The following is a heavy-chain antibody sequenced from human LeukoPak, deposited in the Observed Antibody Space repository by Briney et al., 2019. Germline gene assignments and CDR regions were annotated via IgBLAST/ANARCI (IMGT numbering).Heavy chain of an antibody. V-gene: IGHV4-61*02. J-gene: IGHJ4*02. D-gene: IGHD2-2*01. CDR1: GGSISSGSYY. Sequence: PSQTLSLTCTVSGGSISSGSYYWSWIRQPAGKGLEWIGRIYTSGSTNYNPSLKSRVTMSVDTSKNQFSLKLSSVTAADTAVYYCARDQGVVVPAAMAHWGQGTLVTVSS. CDR3: ARDQGVVVPAAMAH. CDR2: IYTSGST.